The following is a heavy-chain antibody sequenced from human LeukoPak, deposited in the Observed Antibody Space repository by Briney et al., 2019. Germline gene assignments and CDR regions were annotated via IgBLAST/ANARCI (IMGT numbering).Heavy chain of an antibody. J-gene: IGHJ4*02. Sequence: GGSRRLSCAASGFTVNRTYMSWVRQAPGRGLEWVSVIYSGGATYYSDSVKGRFTISRDNSKNTLYLQMNSLRAEDTAVYYCAKDGGYISGWYRYYFDYWGQGTLVTVSS. CDR2: IYSGGAT. CDR3: AKDGGYISGWYRYYFDY. V-gene: IGHV3-66*01. CDR1: GFTVNRTY. D-gene: IGHD6-19*01.